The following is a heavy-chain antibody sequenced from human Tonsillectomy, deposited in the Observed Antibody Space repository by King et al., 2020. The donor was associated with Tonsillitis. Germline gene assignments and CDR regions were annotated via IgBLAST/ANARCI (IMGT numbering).Heavy chain of an antibody. CDR2: INPNSGDT. CDR3: ARLPYSGPPY. J-gene: IGHJ4*02. D-gene: IGHD5-12*01. V-gene: IGHV1-2*02. CDR1: GYTFSDYY. Sequence: VQLVQSGAEVKKPGASVKVSCKASGYTFSDYYIHWVRQAPGQGLEWMAWINPNSGDTNYAQKFQGRVTMTCDTSISTAYMELSRLKSDDTAVYYCARLPYSGPPYWGQGTPVTVSS.